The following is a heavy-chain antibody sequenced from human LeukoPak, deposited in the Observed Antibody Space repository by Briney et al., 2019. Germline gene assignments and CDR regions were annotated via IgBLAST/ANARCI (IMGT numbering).Heavy chain of an antibody. V-gene: IGHV4-4*07. J-gene: IGHJ4*02. CDR1: GGSISSYY. D-gene: IGHD3-9*01. CDR2: IYTSGST. CDR3: ARVTYFDWLQFSFDY. Sequence: PSETLSLTCTVSGGSISSYYWSWIRQPAGKGLEWIGRIYTSGSTNYNPSLKSRVTMSVYTSKNQFSLKLSSVTAADTAVYYCARVTYFDWLQFSFDYWGQGTLVTVSS.